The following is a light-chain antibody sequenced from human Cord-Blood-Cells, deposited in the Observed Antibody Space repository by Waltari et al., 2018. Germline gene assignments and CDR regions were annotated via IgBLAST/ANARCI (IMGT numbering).Light chain of an antibody. Sequence: QSALTPPASVSGSPGQSITISCPGTSSDVGGYNYVSWYQQHPGKAPKLMIYDGSNRPSGVSNRFSGSKSGNTASLTISGLQAEDEADYYCSSYTSSSTWVFGGGTKLTVL. V-gene: IGLV2-14*01. CDR3: SSYTSSSTWV. J-gene: IGLJ3*02. CDR1: SSDVGGYNY. CDR2: DGS.